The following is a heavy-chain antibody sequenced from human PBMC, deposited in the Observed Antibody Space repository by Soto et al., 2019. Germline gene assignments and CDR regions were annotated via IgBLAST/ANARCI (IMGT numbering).Heavy chain of an antibody. CDR2: INQAGSVK. V-gene: IGHV3-7*05. Sequence: GGSLRLSCAASGFTLSTYYMGWVRQAPGKGLEWVANINQAGSVKNYVDSVKGRFTVSRDNAKNSLYLQMNSLRADDTAVYYCVRDLVGSRGHLGQWGRGTQVTVSS. J-gene: IGHJ4*02. D-gene: IGHD3-22*01. CDR1: GFTLSTYY. CDR3: VRDLVGSRGHLGQ.